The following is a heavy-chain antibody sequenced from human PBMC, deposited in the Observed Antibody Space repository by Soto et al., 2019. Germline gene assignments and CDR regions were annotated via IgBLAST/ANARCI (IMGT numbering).Heavy chain of an antibody. CDR3: ARSIWEGVDWFDP. Sequence: PVESLKISWKGSGYSCTSYWISWVRQMPGKGLEWMGRIDPSDSYTNYSPSFQGHVTISADKSISTAYLQWSSLKASDTAMYYCARSIWEGVDWFDPWGQGTLVTVSS. V-gene: IGHV5-10-1*01. D-gene: IGHD2-21*01. CDR1: GYSCTSYW. J-gene: IGHJ5*02. CDR2: IDPSDSYT.